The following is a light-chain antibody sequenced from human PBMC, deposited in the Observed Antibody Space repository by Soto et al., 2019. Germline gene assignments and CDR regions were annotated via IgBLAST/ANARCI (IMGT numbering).Light chain of an antibody. CDR2: GAS. CDR1: QSVSSN. Sequence: EIVMTQSPATLSVSPGERATLSCRASQSVSSNLAWYQQKPGQAPRLLIYGASTRATGIPARFSGSGSGTEFTLTISSLQSEDFAVYYCQQYNNWPPNLPTTFGQGTKLEIK. V-gene: IGKV3-15*01. CDR3: QQYNNWPPNLPTT. J-gene: IGKJ2*01.